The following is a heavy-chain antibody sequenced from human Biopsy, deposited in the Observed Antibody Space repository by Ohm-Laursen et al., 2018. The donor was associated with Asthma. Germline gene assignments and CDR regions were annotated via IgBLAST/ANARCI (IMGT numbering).Heavy chain of an antibody. CDR3: ARAVDYSHYYGIDV. CDR2: ISVYNGNT. Sequence: SVKVSYKTSGYTFNSAGITWVRQAPGQGLEWMGWISVYNGNTKVAQKLQDRVTMITDTSTSTAYMGLRSLRSDDTAVYFCARAVDYSHYYGIDVWGQGTTVTVS. D-gene: IGHD3-10*01. J-gene: IGHJ6*02. V-gene: IGHV1-18*01. CDR1: GYTFNSAG.